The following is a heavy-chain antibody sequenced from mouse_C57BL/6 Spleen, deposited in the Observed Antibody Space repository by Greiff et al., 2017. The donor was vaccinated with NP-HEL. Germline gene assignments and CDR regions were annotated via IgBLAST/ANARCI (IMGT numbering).Heavy chain of an antibody. CDR3: ARHEDYYGSSYWYFDV. CDR2: FYPGSGSI. V-gene: IGHV1-62-2*01. CDR1: GYTFTEYT. Sequence: QVQLQQSGAELVKPGASVKLSCKASGYTFTEYTIHWVKQRSGQGLEWIGWFYPGSGSIKYNEKFKDKATLTADKSSSTVYMERSRVTSEDSAVYFCARHEDYYGSSYWYFDVWGTGTTVTVSS. J-gene: IGHJ1*03. D-gene: IGHD1-1*01.